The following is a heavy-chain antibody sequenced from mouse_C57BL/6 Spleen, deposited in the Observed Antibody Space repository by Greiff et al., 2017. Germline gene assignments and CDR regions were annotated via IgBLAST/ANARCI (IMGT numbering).Heavy chain of an antibody. CDR3: ARPFITTVWGYFDV. Sequence: EVQLQQSGPELVKPGASVKISCKASGYTFTDYYMNWVKQSHGKSLEWIGDINPNNGGTSYNQKFKGKATLTVDKSSSTAYMELRSLTSEDSAVYYCARPFITTVWGYFDVWGTGTTVTVSS. D-gene: IGHD1-1*01. CDR1: GYTFTDYY. CDR2: INPNNGGT. V-gene: IGHV1-26*01. J-gene: IGHJ1*03.